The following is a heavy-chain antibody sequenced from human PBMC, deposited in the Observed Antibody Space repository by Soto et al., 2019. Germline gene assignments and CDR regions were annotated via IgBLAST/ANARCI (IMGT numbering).Heavy chain of an antibody. J-gene: IGHJ6*02. Sequence: GGSLRLSCAASGFTFSSYAMHWVRQAPGKGLEWVAVIPYDGSNKYYADSVKGRFTIPRDNSKNTLYLQMNSLRAEDTAVYYCARAATYYDFWSGYQPEDYYYGMDVWGQGTTVTVSS. CDR1: GFTFSSYA. CDR2: IPYDGSNK. D-gene: IGHD3-3*01. V-gene: IGHV3-30-3*01. CDR3: ARAATYYDFWSGYQPEDYYYGMDV.